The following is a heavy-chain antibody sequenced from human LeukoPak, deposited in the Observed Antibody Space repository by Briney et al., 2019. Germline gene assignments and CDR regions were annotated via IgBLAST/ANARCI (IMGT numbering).Heavy chain of an antibody. J-gene: IGHJ3*02. D-gene: IGHD1-1*01. CDR2: ITASDTTK. V-gene: IGHV3-48*04. CDR1: GLTFSSYN. CDR3: ARDPGNDVAFDI. Sequence: PGGSLRLSCAASGLTFSSYNMNWVRQAPGKGPEWVAYITASDTTKYYADSVKGRFTISRDNAKNSLYLQMNSLRAEDTAVYYCARDPGNDVAFDIWGQGTMVTVSS.